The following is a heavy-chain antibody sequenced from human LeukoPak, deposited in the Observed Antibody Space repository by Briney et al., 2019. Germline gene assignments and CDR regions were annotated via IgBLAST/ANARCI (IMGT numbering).Heavy chain of an antibody. Sequence: GGSLRLSCAASGFTFSSYAMSWIRQAPGKGLEWVSYISSSGSTIYYADSVKGRFTISRDNAKNSLYLQMDSLRAEDTAVYYCASHYGSGGPFDYWGQGTLVTVSS. J-gene: IGHJ4*02. V-gene: IGHV3-11*01. CDR3: ASHYGSGGPFDY. CDR2: ISSSGSTI. CDR1: GFTFSSYA. D-gene: IGHD3-10*01.